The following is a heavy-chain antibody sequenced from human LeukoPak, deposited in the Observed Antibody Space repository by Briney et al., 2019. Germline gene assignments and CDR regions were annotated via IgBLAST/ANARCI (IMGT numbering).Heavy chain of an antibody. CDR1: GGSISSYY. CDR3: ARHRNSCGTDAFDF. CDR2: IYYSGST. Sequence: PSETLSLTCTVSGGSISSYYWSWIRQPPGKGLEWIGYIYYSGSTNYNPSLKSRVTISVDTSKNQFSLKLSSVTAADTAVYYCARHRNSCGTDAFDFWGQGTMVTVSS. V-gene: IGHV4-59*08. D-gene: IGHD2-15*01. J-gene: IGHJ3*01.